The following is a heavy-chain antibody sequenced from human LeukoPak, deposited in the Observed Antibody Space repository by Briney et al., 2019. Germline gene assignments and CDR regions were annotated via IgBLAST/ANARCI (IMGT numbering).Heavy chain of an antibody. CDR3: ARGDARGYSYGHFHFDH. D-gene: IGHD5-18*01. CDR1: GGSISSYY. J-gene: IGHJ4*01. CDR2: IYYSGST. Sequence: PSETLSLTCTVSGGSISSYYWSWIRQPPGKGLEWIGYIYYSGSTNYNPSLKSRVTVSVDTSKNQFSLKLSSVTAADTAVYYCARGDARGYSYGHFHFDHWGHGTLVTVSS. V-gene: IGHV4-59*01.